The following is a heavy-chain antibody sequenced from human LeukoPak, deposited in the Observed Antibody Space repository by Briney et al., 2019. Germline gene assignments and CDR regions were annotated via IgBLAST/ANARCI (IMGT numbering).Heavy chain of an antibody. D-gene: IGHD5-24*01. V-gene: IGHV4-4*07. J-gene: IGHJ2*01. CDR3: AGYNYRYFDL. CDR1: GGSISSFY. CDR2: IYTSGST. Sequence: SETLSLTCTVAGGSISSFYWSWIRQPAGKGPEWIGRIYTSGSTNYNPSLKSRVTMSVDTSKNQFSLKLSSVTAADTAVYFCAGYNYRYFDLWGRGTLVTVSS.